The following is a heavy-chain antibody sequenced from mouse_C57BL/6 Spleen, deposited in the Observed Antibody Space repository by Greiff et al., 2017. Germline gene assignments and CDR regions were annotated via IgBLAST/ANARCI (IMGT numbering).Heavy chain of an antibody. Sequence: QVHVKQSGPELVRPGVSVKISCKGSGYTFTDYAMHWVKQSHAKSLEWIGVISTYYGDASYNQKFKDKATMTVDKSSSTAYMELARLTSEDSAVYYCARSEELLREGYYAMDYWGQGTSVTVSS. CDR3: ARSEELLREGYYAMDY. D-gene: IGHD1-1*01. CDR2: ISTYYGDA. J-gene: IGHJ4*01. CDR1: GYTFTDYA. V-gene: IGHV1-67*01.